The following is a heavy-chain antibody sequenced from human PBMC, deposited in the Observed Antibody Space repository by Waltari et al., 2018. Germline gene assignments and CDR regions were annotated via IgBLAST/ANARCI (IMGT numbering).Heavy chain of an antibody. Sequence: QVQLVQSGAEVKKPGASVKVSCKVSRYTLTGLSIHWVRQAPGKGLEWMGGFDLEYGDLVNAEKFQGRLAMTSDTSTDTAYMELNSLTSEDTAVYYCVTLGLRTTNFGVILISSDSRNNWFDPWGPGTLVTVSS. CDR1: RYTLTGLS. CDR3: VTLGLRTTNFGVILISSDSRNNWFDP. V-gene: IGHV1-24*01. D-gene: IGHD3-3*01. CDR2: FDLEYGDL. J-gene: IGHJ5*02.